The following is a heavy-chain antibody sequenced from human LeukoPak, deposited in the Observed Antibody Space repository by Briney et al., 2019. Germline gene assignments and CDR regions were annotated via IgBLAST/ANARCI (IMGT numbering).Heavy chain of an antibody. CDR3: ARSRDYYGSGSYYRAAFDI. V-gene: IGHV4-34*01. J-gene: IGHJ3*02. CDR1: GGSFSGYY. CDR2: INHSGST. Sequence: ASETLSLTCAVYGGSFSGYYWSWIRQPPGKGLEWIGEINHSGSTNYNPSLKSRVTISVDTSKNQFSLKLSSVTAADTAVYYCARSRDYYGSGSYYRAAFDIWGQGTMVTVSS. D-gene: IGHD3-10*01.